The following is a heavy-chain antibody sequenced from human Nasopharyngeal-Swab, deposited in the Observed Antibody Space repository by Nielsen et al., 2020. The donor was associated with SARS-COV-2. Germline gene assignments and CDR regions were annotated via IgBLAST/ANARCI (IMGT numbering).Heavy chain of an antibody. V-gene: IGHV3-9*01. J-gene: IGHJ3*02. CDR1: GFTFDDYA. CDR2: ISWNSGSI. CDR3: AKRQYYYDSSGYSGGAFDI. D-gene: IGHD3-22*01. Sequence: GGSLRLSCAASGFTFDDYAMHWVRQAPGKGLAWVSGISWNSGSIGYADSVKGRFTISRDNAKNSLYLQMNSLRAEDTALYYCAKRQYYYDSSGYSGGAFDIWGQGTMVTVS.